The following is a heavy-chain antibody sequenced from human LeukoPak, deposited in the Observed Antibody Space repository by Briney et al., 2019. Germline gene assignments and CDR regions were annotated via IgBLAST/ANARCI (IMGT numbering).Heavy chain of an antibody. V-gene: IGHV1-18*01. D-gene: IGHD5-18*01. CDR3: AKSDTAVVGNSVDY. CDR2: ISAYNGNT. J-gene: IGHJ4*02. CDR1: GYTFTSYG. Sequence: ASVKVSCKASGYTFTSYGISWVRQAPGQGLEWMGWISAYNGNTNYAQKLQGRVTMTTDTSTSTAYMELRSLRSDDTAVYYCAKSDTAVVGNSVDYWGQGTLVTVSS.